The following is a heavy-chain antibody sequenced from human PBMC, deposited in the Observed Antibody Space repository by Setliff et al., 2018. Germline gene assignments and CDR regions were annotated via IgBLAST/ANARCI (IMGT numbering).Heavy chain of an antibody. J-gene: IGHJ4*02. CDR3: ARDLGHGGDSDY. Sequence: PSETLSLTCTVSGYSISSGYIWGWIWQPPGKGLEWVGNIGHTGSINYNPSLKSRLTISRDTSKNQVSLKLNSVTATDTAVYYCARDLGHGGDSDYWGQGIQVTVSS. V-gene: IGHV4-38-2*02. D-gene: IGHD2-21*02. CDR1: GYSISSGYI. CDR2: IGHTGSI.